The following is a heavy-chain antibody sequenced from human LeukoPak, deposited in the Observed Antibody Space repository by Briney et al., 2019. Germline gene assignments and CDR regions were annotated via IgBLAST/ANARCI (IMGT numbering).Heavy chain of an antibody. CDR3: ARRLTQYDCFDP. CDR1: GDSVSSNSVT. D-gene: IGHD2-2*01. J-gene: IGHJ5*02. Sequence: SQTLSLTCAIPGDSVSSNSVTWNWIRQSPLRGLEWLGRTYYRSTWYNDYAVSVRGRITVNPDTSKNQFSLHLNSVTPEDTAVYYCARRLTQYDCFDPWGQGILVTVSS. CDR2: TYYRSTWYN. V-gene: IGHV6-1*01.